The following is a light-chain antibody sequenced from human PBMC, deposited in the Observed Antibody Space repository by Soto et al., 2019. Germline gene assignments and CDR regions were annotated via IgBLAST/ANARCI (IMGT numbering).Light chain of an antibody. V-gene: IGKV1-5*01. Sequence: DIQMTQSPSTLSASVGDRVTITCRASQSISGWLAWYQQKPGKAPNLLIYDASTLESGVPSRFSGSGSVTEFTLTISSLQPDDFATDYCQQYRSYPYTFGLGTKLEI. CDR1: QSISGW. J-gene: IGKJ2*01. CDR2: DAS. CDR3: QQYRSYPYT.